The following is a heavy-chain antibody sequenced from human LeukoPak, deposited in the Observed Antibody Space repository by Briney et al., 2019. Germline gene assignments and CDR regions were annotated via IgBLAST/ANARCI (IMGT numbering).Heavy chain of an antibody. CDR2: ISSSSSYI. CDR1: GFTFSICS. J-gene: IGHJ6*03. V-gene: IGHV3-21*01. Sequence: GGTLRLSCAASGFTFSICSMNWVREARGKGLEWVSSISSSSSYIYYADSVKGRFTISRDNAKNSLYLQMNSLRAEDTAVYYCARSYYYYYMDVWGKGTTVTVSS. CDR3: ARSYYYYYMDV.